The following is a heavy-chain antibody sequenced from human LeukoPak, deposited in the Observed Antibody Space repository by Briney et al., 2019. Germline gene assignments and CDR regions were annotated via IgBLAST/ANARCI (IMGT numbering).Heavy chain of an antibody. CDR3: ARDTILDI. Sequence: GGSLRLSCAASGFTFSRNAMHWVRQAPGKGLEWVAVISYDGRDKHYADSVKGRFTISRDNANNSLYLQMNSLRVEDTAVYHCARDTILDIWGQGTMVTVSS. J-gene: IGHJ3*02. CDR2: ISYDGRDK. D-gene: IGHD2-21*01. CDR1: GFTFSRNA. V-gene: IGHV3-30*03.